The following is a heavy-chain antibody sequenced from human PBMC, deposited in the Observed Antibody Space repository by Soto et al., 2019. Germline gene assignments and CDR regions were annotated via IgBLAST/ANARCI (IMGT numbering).Heavy chain of an antibody. CDR3: ARHVRGYSNGLYYYCMDV. J-gene: IGHJ6*02. V-gene: IGHV4-39*01. CDR1: GGSISSSSYY. Sequence: QLQLQESGPGLVKPSETLSLTCTVSGGSISSSSYYWGWIRQPPGKGLEWIGSIYYSGSTYYNPPLKSSLTLSVDTSKNQFSLKMSSVTDADTAVYYCARHVRGYSNGLYYYCMDVWGQGTTVTVSS. D-gene: IGHD5-18*01. CDR2: IYYSGST.